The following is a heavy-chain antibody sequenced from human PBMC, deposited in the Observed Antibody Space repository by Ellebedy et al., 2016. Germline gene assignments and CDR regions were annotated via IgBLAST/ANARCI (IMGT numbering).Heavy chain of an antibody. CDR2: ISPGSDTT. CDR1: GLNFNTFF. Sequence: GGSLRLXXTASGLNFNTFFMTWVRQAPGKGLEWVSTISPGSDTTRLADSVKGRFTISRDSSKNSVYLRMNNLRVEDTAVYYCRQGHYADFWGQGTLVTVSS. J-gene: IGHJ4*02. CDR3: RQGHYADF. V-gene: IGHV3-23*01.